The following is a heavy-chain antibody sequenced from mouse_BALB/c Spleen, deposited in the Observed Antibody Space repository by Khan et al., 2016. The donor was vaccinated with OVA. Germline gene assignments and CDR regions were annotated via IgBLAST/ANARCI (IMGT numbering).Heavy chain of an antibody. CDR1: GYTFTNYG. D-gene: IGHD1-2*01. CDR2: IHTYTGEP. J-gene: IGHJ3*01. V-gene: IGHV9-3-1*01. Sequence: QIQLVQSGPELKKPGETVKISCKASGYTFTNYGMNWVKQAPGKGLKWMGWIHTYTGEPTYAADFKGRFAFSLETSASTAYLQINNLTNEDTATYFCARDYGYAYWGQGTLVTVSA. CDR3: ARDYGYAY.